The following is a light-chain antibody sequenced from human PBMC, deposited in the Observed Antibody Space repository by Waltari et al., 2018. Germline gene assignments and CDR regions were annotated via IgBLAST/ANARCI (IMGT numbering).Light chain of an antibody. CDR3: QSADDSGDHVL. V-gene: IGLV3-25*03. CDR2: RNT. CDR1: ELADKY. Sequence: SPGLTQPPSVSVSPGHTAIITCSGDELADKYIYWFQQKSGQAPVVVIRRNTGRPSGIPERFSASDSGTTGTLVISGVQAEDEAEYYCQSADDSGDHVLFGGGTKLTVL. J-gene: IGLJ2*01.